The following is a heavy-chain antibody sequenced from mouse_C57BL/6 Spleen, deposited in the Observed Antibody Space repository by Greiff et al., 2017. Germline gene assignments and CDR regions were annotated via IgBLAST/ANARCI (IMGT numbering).Heavy chain of an antibody. CDR2: IDPSDSYT. J-gene: IGHJ4*01. CDR1: GYTFTSYW. CDR3: ARRHLRRSSMDY. D-gene: IGHD2-12*01. V-gene: IGHV1-69*01. Sequence: VQLQQPGAELVMPGASVKLSCTASGYTFTSYWMHWVKQRPGQGLEWIGEIDPSDSYTHYNQKFKGKSTLTVDKSSSTAYMQLSSLTSEDSAVDYCARRHLRRSSMDYWGKGTSVTVSS.